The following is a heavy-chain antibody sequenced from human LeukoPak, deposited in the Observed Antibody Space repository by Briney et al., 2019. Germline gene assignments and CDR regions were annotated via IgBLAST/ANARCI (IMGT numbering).Heavy chain of an antibody. Sequence: ASVKVSCKASGYTFTGYYMHWVRQAPGQGLEWMGWINPNSGGTNYAQEFQGRVTMTRDTSISTAYMELSRLRSDDTAVYYCARGISPDIVVVPAAIDAFDIWGQGTMVTVSS. D-gene: IGHD2-2*02. CDR3: ARGISPDIVVVPAAIDAFDI. J-gene: IGHJ3*02. CDR1: GYTFTGYY. V-gene: IGHV1-2*02. CDR2: INPNSGGT.